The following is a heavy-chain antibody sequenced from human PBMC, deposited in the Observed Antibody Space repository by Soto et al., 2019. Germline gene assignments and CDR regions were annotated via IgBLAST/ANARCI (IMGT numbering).Heavy chain of an antibody. CDR3: VRQAFSYSYSHPYFFDY. D-gene: IGHD5-18*01. CDR1: GFTFSSFE. J-gene: IGHJ4*02. Sequence: EVQLVESGGGLVQPGGSLRLSCAASGFTFSSFEMNWVRQAPGRGLEWIAFITSSGRTMSYADSVKGRFTISRDNAGNSLSLQMNTLKAEDTAIYYWVRQAFSYSYSHPYFFDYWGQGALVTVSS. V-gene: IGHV3-48*03. CDR2: ITSSGRTM.